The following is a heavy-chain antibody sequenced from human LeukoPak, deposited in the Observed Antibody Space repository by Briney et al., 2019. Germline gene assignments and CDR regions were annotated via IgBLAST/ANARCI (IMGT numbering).Heavy chain of an antibody. Sequence: ASVKVSCKASGYTFTSYGISWVRQAPGQGLEWMGGIIPIFGTANYAQKFQGRVTITADESTSTAYMELSSLRSEDTAVYYCARGLLNWVRYCSSTSCPRPYYYYYMDVWGKGTTVTISS. CDR2: IIPIFGTA. V-gene: IGHV1-69*13. CDR3: ARGLLNWVRYCSSTSCPRPYYYYYMDV. D-gene: IGHD2-2*01. CDR1: GYTFTSYG. J-gene: IGHJ6*03.